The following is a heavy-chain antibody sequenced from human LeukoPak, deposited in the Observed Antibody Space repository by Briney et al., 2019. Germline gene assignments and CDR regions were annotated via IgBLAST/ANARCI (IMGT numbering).Heavy chain of an antibody. CDR1: GYSLSSGYY. D-gene: IGHD3-10*01. V-gene: IGHV4-38-2*02. CDR2: IYHSGST. Sequence: PSDTLSLTCAVSGYSLSSGYYWGWIRQPPGKGLEWIGSIYHSGSTYYNPSLKSRVTMSVDTSKNQFSLKLSSVTAADTAVYYCARDWAGSGSFPLWGQGTLVTVSS. CDR3: ARDWAGSGSFPL. J-gene: IGHJ4*02.